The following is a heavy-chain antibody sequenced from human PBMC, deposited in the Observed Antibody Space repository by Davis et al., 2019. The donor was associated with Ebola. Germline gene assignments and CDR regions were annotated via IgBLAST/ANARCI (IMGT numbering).Heavy chain of an antibody. V-gene: IGHV3-23*01. D-gene: IGHD3-10*01. CDR1: GFLFSSYA. CDR3: AKDLTSYYGSGDFFDY. CDR2: ISASGGAT. Sequence: PGGSLRLSCAASGFLFSSYAMSWVRQAPGRGLEWVSSISASGGATFYAESVKGRIVMSRDNSNDTLYLRMNNLRAEDTAIYYCAKDLTSYYGSGDFFDYWGQGILVTVSS. J-gene: IGHJ4*02.